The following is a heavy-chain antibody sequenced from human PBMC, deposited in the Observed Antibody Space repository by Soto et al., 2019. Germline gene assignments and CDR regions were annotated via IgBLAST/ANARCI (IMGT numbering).Heavy chain of an antibody. CDR2: ISAYNGNT. Sequence: QVHLVQSGAEVEKPGASVKVSCKASGYTLTSYGISWVRQAPGQGLQWMGWISAYNGNTNYADKFQGRVTMTTDTSTSTAHMEVRSLRSDDTAVYYCARAGAFYETSGYPWSTFDIWGQGTMVTVSS. CDR3: ARAGAFYETSGYPWSTFDI. V-gene: IGHV1-18*01. J-gene: IGHJ3*02. CDR1: GYTLTSYG. D-gene: IGHD3-22*01.